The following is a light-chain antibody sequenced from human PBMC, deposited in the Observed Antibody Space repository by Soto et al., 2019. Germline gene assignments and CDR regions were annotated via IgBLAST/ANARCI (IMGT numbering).Light chain of an antibody. Sequence: DIQLTQSPSFLSASVGDRVTITCRASQGISSYLAWYQQKPGKAPKLLIYAASTLQSGVPSRFGGSGYGTELTLTISSLQPEDFATSYSQQLNSYHRTFGQGTKVEIK. CDR2: AAS. V-gene: IGKV1-9*01. CDR1: QGISSY. J-gene: IGKJ1*01. CDR3: QQLNSYHRT.